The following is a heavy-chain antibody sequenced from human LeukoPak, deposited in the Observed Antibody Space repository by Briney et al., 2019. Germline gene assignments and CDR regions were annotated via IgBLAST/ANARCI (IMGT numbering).Heavy chain of an antibody. CDR3: ARGGYSSSFGYYYYYMDV. J-gene: IGHJ6*03. V-gene: IGHV3-11*01. D-gene: IGHD6-6*01. Sequence: GGSLRLSCAASVFTFSDYYMSWIRQAPGKGLEWVSYISSSGSTIYYADSVKGRFTISRDNAKNSLYLQMNSLRAEDTAVYYCARGGYSSSFGYYYYYMDVWGKGTTVTVSS. CDR2: ISSSGSTI. CDR1: VFTFSDYY.